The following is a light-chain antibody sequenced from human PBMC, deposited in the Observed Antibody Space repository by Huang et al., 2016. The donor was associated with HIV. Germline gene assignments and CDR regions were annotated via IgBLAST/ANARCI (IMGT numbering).Light chain of an antibody. Sequence: DIVMTQSPDSLAVSLGGRATINCKSSQSGLYDLNKGNYVAWYQQKPGQPPKVLLYWASTRESGVPDRFTGSGSGTDFTLTISSLQAEDVAFYYCQQYYSTPITFGQGTRLEI. CDR2: WAS. J-gene: IGKJ5*01. V-gene: IGKV4-1*01. CDR1: QSGLYDLNKGNY. CDR3: QQYYSTPIT.